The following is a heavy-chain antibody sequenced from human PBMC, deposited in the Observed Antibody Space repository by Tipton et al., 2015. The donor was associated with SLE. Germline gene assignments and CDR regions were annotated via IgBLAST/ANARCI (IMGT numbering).Heavy chain of an antibody. CDR3: ARHPSYYDSSGYYAYFDY. D-gene: IGHD3-22*01. CDR2: IYPGDSDT. J-gene: IGHJ4*02. CDR1: GYSFTSYW. Sequence: QSGPEVKKPGESLKISCKGSGYSFTSYWIGWVRQMPGKGLEWMGIIYPGDSDTRYSPSFQGQVTISADKSISTAYLQWSSLKASDTAMYYCARHPSYYDSSGYYAYFDYWGQGTLVTVSS. V-gene: IGHV5-51*01.